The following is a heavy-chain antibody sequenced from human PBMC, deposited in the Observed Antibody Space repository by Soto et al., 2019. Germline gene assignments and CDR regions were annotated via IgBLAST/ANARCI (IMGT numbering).Heavy chain of an antibody. CDR1: GDSVSSNSAA. J-gene: IGHJ4*02. CDR3: AREAVYDFWSGYCFDY. Sequence: LSLTCAISGDSVSSNSAAWNWIRQSPSRGLEWLGRTYYRSKWFNDYAVSVKSRITINPDTFKNQFSLQLNSVTPEDTAVYYCAREAVYDFWSGYCFDYWGQGTLVTVSS. D-gene: IGHD3-3*01. V-gene: IGHV6-1*01. CDR2: TYYRSKWFN.